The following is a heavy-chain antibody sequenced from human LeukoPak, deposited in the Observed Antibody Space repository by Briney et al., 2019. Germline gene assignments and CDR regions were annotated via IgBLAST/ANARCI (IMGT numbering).Heavy chain of an antibody. CDR2: IYYSGST. CDR1: GGSISSYY. J-gene: IGHJ6*03. D-gene: IGHD5-12*01. V-gene: IGHV4-59*01. CDR3: ARGQSGYDPYYYYYMDV. Sequence: PSETLSLTCTVSGGSISSYYWSWIRQPPGEGPEWIGYIYYSGSTNYNPSLKSRVTISVDTSKTQFSLKLSSVTAADTAVYYCARGQSGYDPYYYYYMDVWGKGTTVTVSS.